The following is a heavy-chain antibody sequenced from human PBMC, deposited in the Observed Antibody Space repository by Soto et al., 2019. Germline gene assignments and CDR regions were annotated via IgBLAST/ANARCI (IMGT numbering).Heavy chain of an antibody. CDR1: GFTFSSYA. V-gene: IGHV3-23*01. CDR3: AKRPYIGNSQWTRYSSGWYYFDY. CDR2: ISGSGGST. D-gene: IGHD6-19*01. Sequence: GGSLRLSCAASGFTFSSYAMSWVRQAPGKGLEWVSAISGSGGSTYYADSVKGRFTISRENSKNTLYLQMNSLRAEDTAVYYCAKRPYIGNSQWTRYSSGWYYFDYWGQGTLVTVSS. J-gene: IGHJ4*02.